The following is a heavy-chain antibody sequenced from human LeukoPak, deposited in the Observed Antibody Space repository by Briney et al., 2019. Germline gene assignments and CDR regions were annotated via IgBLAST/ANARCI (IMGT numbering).Heavy chain of an antibody. J-gene: IGHJ4*02. Sequence: SETLSLTCSVSGDSIRSGTYNWSWIRQPAGKGLEWIGRIYTSGSTNYTPSLKGRVTISVDTSKNQFSLKLTSVTAADTAVYYCARGGGATRIDYWGQGTLVTVSS. V-gene: IGHV4-61*02. CDR1: GDSIRSGTYN. CDR3: ARGGGATRIDY. D-gene: IGHD5-12*01. CDR2: IYTSGST.